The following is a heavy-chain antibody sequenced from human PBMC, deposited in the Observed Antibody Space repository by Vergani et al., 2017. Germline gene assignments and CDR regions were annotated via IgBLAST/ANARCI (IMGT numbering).Heavy chain of an antibody. J-gene: IGHJ4*02. V-gene: IGHV1-69*08. CDR2: IIPILGIA. CDR3: AREHYYDSSGYYPPGDY. CDR1: GGTFSSYT. Sequence: QVQLVQSGAEVKKPGSSVKVSCKASGGTFSSYTISWVRQAPGQGLEWMGRIIPILGIANYAQKFQGRVTITADKSTSTAYMELSSLRSEDTAVYYCAREHYYDSSGYYPPGDYWGQGTLVTDSS. D-gene: IGHD3-22*01.